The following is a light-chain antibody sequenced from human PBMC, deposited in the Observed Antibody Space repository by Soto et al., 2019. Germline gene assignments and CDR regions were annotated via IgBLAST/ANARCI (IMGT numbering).Light chain of an antibody. CDR3: QQYNTYSSLT. Sequence: DIQMTQSPSTLSASVVDRFTITFRASQSISSWLAWYQQKLGRAPRLLIYDASSLESGVPSRFSGSGYGTEFTLTISSLQPDDFATYYCQQYNTYSSLTFGGGTKVDIK. CDR1: QSISSW. V-gene: IGKV1-5*01. CDR2: DAS. J-gene: IGKJ4*01.